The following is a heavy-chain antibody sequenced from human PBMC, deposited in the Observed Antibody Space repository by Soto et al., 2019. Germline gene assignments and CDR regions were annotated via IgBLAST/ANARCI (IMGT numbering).Heavy chain of an antibody. CDR2: IIPIFGTT. Sequence: HVQLVQSGAEVKKPGSSVKVSCKASGGTFSSYPITWVRQAPGQGLEWMGGIIPIFGTTHYAQKLQGGLTITADKSPSTAYMEVSRPRAADPAVYYCACREGVVGPAAYVSPGYYFVNWGRGTLVTVSS. CDR3: ACREGVVGPAAYVSPGYYFVN. D-gene: IGHD2-2*01. CDR1: GGTFSSYP. J-gene: IGHJ4*02. V-gene: IGHV1-69*06.